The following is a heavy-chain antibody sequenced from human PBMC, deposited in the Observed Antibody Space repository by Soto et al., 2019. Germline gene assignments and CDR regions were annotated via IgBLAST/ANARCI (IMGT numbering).Heavy chain of an antibody. V-gene: IGHV3-73*01. J-gene: IGHJ6*02. CDR3: ARGQQAAIGDYYYHGLDV. CDR2: IRSRANNYAT. CDR1: GFIFSGSA. D-gene: IGHD3-10*01. Sequence: GGSLRLCCAASGFIFSGSAIHWVRQAPGKGLEWVGRIRSRANNYATSSGASVRGRLTFFRDDSKNMAYLQMNTLKTEDTAICYCARGQQAAIGDYYYHGLDVWGQGTSVTVSS.